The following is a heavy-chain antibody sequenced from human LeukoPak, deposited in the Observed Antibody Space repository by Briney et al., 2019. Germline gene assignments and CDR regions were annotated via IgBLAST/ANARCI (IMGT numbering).Heavy chain of an antibody. CDR2: IYPGDSDT. V-gene: IGHV5-51*01. J-gene: IGHJ6*02. CDR1: GYSFTSYW. CDR3: ARLHHYHYYGMDV. Sequence: RGESLKISCKGSGYSFTSYWIGWVRQMPGKGLEWMGIIYPGDSDTRYSPSFQGQVTISADKSISTAYLQWSSLKASDTAMYYCARLHHYHYYGMDVWGQGTTVTVSS.